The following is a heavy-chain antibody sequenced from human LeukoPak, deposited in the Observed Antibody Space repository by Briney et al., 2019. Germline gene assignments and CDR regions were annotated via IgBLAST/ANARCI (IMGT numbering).Heavy chain of an antibody. D-gene: IGHD6-13*01. J-gene: IGHJ4*02. Sequence: GGSLGLSCAASGFTFSSYEMNWVRQAPGKGLEWVSYISSSGSTIYYADSVKGRFTISRDNAKNSLYLQMNSLRAEDTAVYYCARKGIAAAGAFDYWGQGTLVTVSS. CDR1: GFTFSSYE. CDR2: ISSSGSTI. V-gene: IGHV3-48*03. CDR3: ARKGIAAAGAFDY.